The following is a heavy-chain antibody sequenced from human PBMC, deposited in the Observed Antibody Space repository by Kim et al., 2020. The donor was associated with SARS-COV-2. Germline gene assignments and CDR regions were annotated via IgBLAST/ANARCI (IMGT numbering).Heavy chain of an antibody. V-gene: IGHV3-33*01. CDR1: GFNFSNSG. D-gene: IGHD1-1*01. CDR2: IWYDGTKK. CDR3: AGAGTTSWFDP. J-gene: IGHJ5*02. Sequence: GGSLRLSCAASGFNFSNSGMHWVRQAPGKGLEWVAVIWYDGTKKYYADSVKGRFTISRDNSKNTLYLQMNSLRAEDTAVYYCAGAGTTSWFDPWGQGTLV.